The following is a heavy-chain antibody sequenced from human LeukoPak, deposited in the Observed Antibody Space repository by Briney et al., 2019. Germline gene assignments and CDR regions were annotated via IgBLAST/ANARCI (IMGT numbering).Heavy chain of an antibody. CDR1: GFTFSTYW. J-gene: IGHJ4*02. D-gene: IGHD6-19*01. Sequence: PGGSLRLSCAASGFTFSTYWMSWVRQAPGKGLEWVSYISGASTTTHYADSVKGRFTISRDNAKNSLYLQMNSLRDEDTAVYYCARGVSRYISGWHFDYWGQGTLVTVSS. V-gene: IGHV3-48*02. CDR2: ISGASTTT. CDR3: ARGVSRYISGWHFDY.